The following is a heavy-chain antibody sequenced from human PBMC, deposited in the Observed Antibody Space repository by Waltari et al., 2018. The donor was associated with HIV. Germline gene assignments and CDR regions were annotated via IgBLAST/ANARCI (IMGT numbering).Heavy chain of an antibody. CDR3: ARDKRDGGNHRAYFDY. V-gene: IGHV4-59*01. CDR2: IYDSGST. D-gene: IGHD2-15*01. Sequence: QVQLQESGPGLVKPSETLSLTCTVSVGSISSYYWSWIRPPPGKGLEWIGYIYDSGSTNYNPSLKSRVTISVDTSKNQFSLKLSSVTAADTAVYYCARDKRDGGNHRAYFDYWGQGSLVTVSS. CDR1: VGSISSYY. J-gene: IGHJ4*02.